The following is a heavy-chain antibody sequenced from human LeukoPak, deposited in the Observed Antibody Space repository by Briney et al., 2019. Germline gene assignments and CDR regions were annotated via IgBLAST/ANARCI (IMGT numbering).Heavy chain of an antibody. CDR3: ARLGGYGYFDY. J-gene: IGHJ4*03. V-gene: IGHV4-59*01. Sequence: SETLSLTCTVSGGSISSYYWSWSRQPPGKGLEWIGYIYYSGSTNYNPSLKSRVTISVDTSKSQFSLKLSSVTAADTAVYYCARLGGYGYFDYWGQGTMVTVSS. CDR1: GGSISSYY. D-gene: IGHD5-12*01. CDR2: IYYSGST.